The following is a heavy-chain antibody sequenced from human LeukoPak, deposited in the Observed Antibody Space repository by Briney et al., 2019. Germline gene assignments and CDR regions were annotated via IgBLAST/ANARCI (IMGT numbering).Heavy chain of an antibody. CDR1: GGSISSYY. CDR3: AAASIWSGYYNY. Sequence: SETLSLTCTVSGGSISSYYWSWIRQPPGKGLEWIGYIYYSGSTNYNPSLKSRVTISVGTSKNQFSLKLSSVTAADTAVYYCAAASIWSGYYNYWGQGTLVTVSS. CDR2: IYYSGST. V-gene: IGHV4-59*01. J-gene: IGHJ4*02. D-gene: IGHD3-3*01.